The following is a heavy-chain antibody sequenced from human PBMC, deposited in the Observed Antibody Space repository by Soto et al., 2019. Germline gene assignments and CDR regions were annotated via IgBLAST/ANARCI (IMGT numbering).Heavy chain of an antibody. CDR3: ARDRNDYVWGSYRYNWFDP. CDR1: GGSISSYY. Sequence: PSATRSLTCTVSGGSISSYYWSWIRQPPGEGLEWIGYIYYSGSTNYNPSLKGRVTISVDTSKNQFSLKLSSVTAADTAVYYCARDRNDYVWGSYRYNWFDPWGQGTLVTVSS. CDR2: IYYSGST. V-gene: IGHV4-59*01. J-gene: IGHJ5*02. D-gene: IGHD3-16*02.